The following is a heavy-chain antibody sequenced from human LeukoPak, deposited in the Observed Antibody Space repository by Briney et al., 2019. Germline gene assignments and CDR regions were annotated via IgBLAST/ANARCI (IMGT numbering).Heavy chain of an antibody. CDR1: GFTLSSYW. CDR3: VRDGDAYNFDY. D-gene: IGHD5-24*01. J-gene: IGHJ4*02. Sequence: GGSLRLSCAASGFTLSSYWMHWVRQVPGKGLVWVSRVKFDGSYTNYVDSVKGRFTISRDNAKNTLYLQMNSLRLEDTGIYYCVRDGDAYNFDYWGQGTLVIVSS. V-gene: IGHV3-74*01. CDR2: VKFDGSYT.